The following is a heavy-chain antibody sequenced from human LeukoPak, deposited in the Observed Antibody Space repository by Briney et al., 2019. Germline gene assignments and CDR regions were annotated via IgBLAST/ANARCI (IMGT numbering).Heavy chain of an antibody. V-gene: IGHV3-7*01. CDR2: IKQDGSEK. J-gene: IGHJ2*01. D-gene: IGHD2-15*01. Sequence: GGSLRLSCAASGFTFSSFWLSWFRQAPGKGLGWVANIKQDGSEKYYVDSVKGRFTISRDNAKNSLYLQMNSLRAEDTAVYYCARDKYESDCSGGSCYWYFDLWGRGTLVTVSS. CDR1: GFTFSSFW. CDR3: ARDKYESDCSGGSCYWYFDL.